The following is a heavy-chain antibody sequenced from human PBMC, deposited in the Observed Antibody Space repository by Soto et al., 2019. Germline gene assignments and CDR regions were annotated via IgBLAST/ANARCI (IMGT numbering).Heavy chain of an antibody. V-gene: IGHV3-7*01. Sequence: EVQLVESGGGLVQPGGSLRLSCVVSGLTFSNYWMSWVRQAPGKGLEWVANINQDGSESYYVASVKGRFTISRDNAKNSLYLQMTSLRAEDTAVYYCARPARECSSPGCANWGQGTLVTVSS. CDR1: GLTFSNYW. J-gene: IGHJ4*02. CDR3: ARPARECSSPGCAN. CDR2: INQDGSES. D-gene: IGHD2-2*01.